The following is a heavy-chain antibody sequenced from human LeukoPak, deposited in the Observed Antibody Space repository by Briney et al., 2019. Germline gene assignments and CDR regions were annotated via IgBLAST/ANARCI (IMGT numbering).Heavy chain of an antibody. J-gene: IGHJ4*02. CDR2: ISSSSSYI. D-gene: IGHD3-22*01. Sequence: GGSLRLSCAASGFTFSSYSMNWVRQAPGKGLEWVSSISSSSSYIYYADSVEGRFTISRDNAKNSLYLQMNSLRAEDTAVYYCARSHISGYYFDYWGQGTLVTVSS. CDR1: GFTFSSYS. CDR3: ARSHISGYYFDY. V-gene: IGHV3-21*01.